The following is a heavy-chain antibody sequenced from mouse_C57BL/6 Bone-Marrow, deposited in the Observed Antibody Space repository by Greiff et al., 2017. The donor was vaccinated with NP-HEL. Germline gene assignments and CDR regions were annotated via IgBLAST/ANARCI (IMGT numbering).Heavy chain of an antibody. CDR3: ASYSNYEGDYYAMDY. Sequence: VKLVESGPGLVAPSQSLSITCTVSGFSLTSYGVHWVRQPPGKGLEWLVVIWSDGSTTYNSALKSRLSISKDNSKSQVFLKMNSLQTDDTAMYYCASYSNYEGDYYAMDYWGQGTSVTVSS. CDR1: GFSLTSYG. CDR2: IWSDGST. V-gene: IGHV2-6*03. D-gene: IGHD2-5*01. J-gene: IGHJ4*01.